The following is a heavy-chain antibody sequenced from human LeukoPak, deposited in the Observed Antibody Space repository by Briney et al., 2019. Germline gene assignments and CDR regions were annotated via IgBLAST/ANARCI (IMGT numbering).Heavy chain of an antibody. CDR3: AKSHSVAVAGTYSTYYFDS. CDR2: ISTSGGDT. V-gene: IGHV3-23*01. Sequence: PGGSLRLSCAASGFTVTDTAMTWVRQAPGKGLEWVSAISTSGGDTIYTDSVKDRFTISRHNSRNTLYLQMSSLRAEDTAVYYCAKSHSVAVAGTYSTYYFDSWGQGTLVTVSS. J-gene: IGHJ4*02. D-gene: IGHD6-19*01. CDR1: GFTVTDTA.